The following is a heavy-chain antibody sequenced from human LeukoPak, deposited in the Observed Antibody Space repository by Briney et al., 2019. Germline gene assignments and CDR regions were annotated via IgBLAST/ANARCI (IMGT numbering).Heavy chain of an antibody. CDR2: IGTAGDT. D-gene: IGHD4-11*01. Sequence: GGSLRLSCAASGFTFSSYDMHWVRQATGKGLEWVSAIGTAGDTYYPGSVKGRFTISRENAKNSLYLQMNSLRAGDTAVYYCARGQDYRAFDIWGQGTMVTVSS. CDR3: ARGQDYRAFDI. V-gene: IGHV3-13*01. CDR1: GFTFSSYD. J-gene: IGHJ3*02.